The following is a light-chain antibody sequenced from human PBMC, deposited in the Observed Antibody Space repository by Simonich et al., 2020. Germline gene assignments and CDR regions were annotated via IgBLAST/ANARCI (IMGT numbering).Light chain of an antibody. V-gene: IGKV4-1*01. Sequence: DIVMTQSPDSLAVSLGERATINCKSSQSVLYSSNNKNYLAWYQQKPGQPPKLLIYWASTRESGVPDRFSGSGSWTDFTLTISSRQAEDVAVYYCQQYYSTPFTFGPGTKVDIK. CDR2: WAS. CDR3: QQYYSTPFT. J-gene: IGKJ3*01. CDR1: QSVLYSSNNKNY.